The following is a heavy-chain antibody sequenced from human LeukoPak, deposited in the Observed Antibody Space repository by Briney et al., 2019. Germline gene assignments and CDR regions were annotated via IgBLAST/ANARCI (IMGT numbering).Heavy chain of an antibody. Sequence: GASVKVSCKASGYTFSSYGISWVRQAPGQGLEWMGWISAYNGNTNYAQKLQGRVTMTTDTSTSTAYMELRSLRSDDTAVYYCARDPGDGYNWGEFDYWGQGTLVTVSS. J-gene: IGHJ4*02. V-gene: IGHV1-18*01. CDR3: ARDPGDGYNWGEFDY. CDR1: GYTFSSYG. CDR2: ISAYNGNT. D-gene: IGHD5-24*01.